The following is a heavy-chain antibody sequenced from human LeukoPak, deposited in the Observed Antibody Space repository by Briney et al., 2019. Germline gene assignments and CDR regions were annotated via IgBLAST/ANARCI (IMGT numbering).Heavy chain of an antibody. D-gene: IGHD3-22*01. V-gene: IGHV1-18*01. J-gene: IGHJ3*02. CDR2: ISAYNGNT. CDR3: ARTTMIVVVEENDAFDI. Sequence: ASVKVSCKASGYTFTSYGISWVRQAPGQGLEWMGWISAYNGNTNYAQKLQGRVTMTTDTSTSTAYMELRSLRSDDTAVYYSARTTMIVVVEENDAFDIWGQGTMVTVSS. CDR1: GYTFTSYG.